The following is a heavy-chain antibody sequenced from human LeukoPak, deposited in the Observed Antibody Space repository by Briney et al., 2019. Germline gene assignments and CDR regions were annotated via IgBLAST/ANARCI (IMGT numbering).Heavy chain of an antibody. V-gene: IGHV4-4*02. D-gene: IGHD2-8*02. CDR3: ARGFWSRYYDY. CDR1: GGSISSSNW. J-gene: IGHJ4*02. CDR2: IHYSGST. Sequence: DPSETLSLTCAVSGGSISSSNWWSWVRQPPGKGLEWIGYIHYSGSTSYNPSLKSRVTISVDTSKNQFFLKLRSVTAADTAVYYCARGFWSRYYDYWGQGTLVTVSS.